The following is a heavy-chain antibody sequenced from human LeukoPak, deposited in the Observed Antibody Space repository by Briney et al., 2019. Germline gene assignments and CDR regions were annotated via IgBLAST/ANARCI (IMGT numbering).Heavy chain of an antibody. CDR3: ARSTSSEYDIYHFDY. J-gene: IGHJ4*02. CDR1: GFTVSSNY. V-gene: IGHV3-66*01. D-gene: IGHD3-9*01. CDR2: IYSGDST. Sequence: GGSLRLSCAASGFTVSSNYMSWVRQAPGKGLEWVSIIYSGDSTYYADSVKGRFTISRDNSKNTLWLQMNSLRAEDTAVYYCARSTSSEYDIYHFDYWGQGTLVTVSS.